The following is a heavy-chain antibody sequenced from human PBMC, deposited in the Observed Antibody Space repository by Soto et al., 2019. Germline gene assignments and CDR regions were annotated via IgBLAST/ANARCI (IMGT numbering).Heavy chain of an antibody. CDR1: GCSFATYW. V-gene: IGHV5-51*01. Sequence: AESLKRSGEGSGCSFATYWIGRVRQMAGKDLEWMGIIYPGDSDTRYSPSFQGQVTISADKSISTAYLQWSSLKASDTAMYYCAIQIYRVGDYQYGMAVSAQRTTDTVS. D-gene: IGHD1-26*01. J-gene: IGHJ6*02. CDR2: IYPGDSDT. CDR3: AIQIYRVGDYQYGMAV.